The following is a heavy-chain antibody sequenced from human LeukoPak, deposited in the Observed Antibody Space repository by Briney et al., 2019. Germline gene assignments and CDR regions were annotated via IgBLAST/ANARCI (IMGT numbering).Heavy chain of an antibody. Sequence: GGSLRLSCAASGFTFSSYWMSWVRQAPGKGLEWVANIKQDGSERYYVDSVKGRFTISRDNAKDSLYLQMNSLRAVDTAVCYCARGPSGGNGFSYWGLGTLVTVSS. V-gene: IGHV3-7*04. CDR2: IKQDGSER. J-gene: IGHJ4*02. CDR3: ARGPSGGNGFSY. D-gene: IGHD2-15*01. CDR1: GFTFSSYW.